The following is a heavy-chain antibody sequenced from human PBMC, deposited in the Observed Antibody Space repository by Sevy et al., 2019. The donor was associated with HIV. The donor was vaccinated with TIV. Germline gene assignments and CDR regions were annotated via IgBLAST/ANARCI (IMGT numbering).Heavy chain of an antibody. D-gene: IGHD6-19*01. CDR2: ISYDGDNS. CDR3: AKDLAKSYSSNYYYFGLDV. CDR1: AFTFSWYG. J-gene: IGHJ6*02. V-gene: IGHV3-30*18. Sequence: GGSLRLSCAASAFTFSWYGMHWVRQAPGKGLEWVAVISYDGDNSYYADSVKGRFTISRDNSKNTLHLQMNSLRAEDTGVYYCAKDLAKSYSSNYYYFGLDVWGQGTTVTVSS.